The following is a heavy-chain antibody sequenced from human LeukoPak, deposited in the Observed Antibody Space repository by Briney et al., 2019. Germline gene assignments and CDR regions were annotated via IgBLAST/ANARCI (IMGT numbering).Heavy chain of an antibody. CDR2: ISSSSSYI. J-gene: IGHJ5*02. CDR3: ARSLVPAAISWWIDP. CDR1: GFTFSSYS. D-gene: IGHD2-2*02. Sequence: GGSLRLSCAASGFTFSSYSMNWVRQAPGKGLEWVSSISSSSSYIYYADSVKGRFTISRDNAKNSLYLQMNSLRAEDTAVYYCARSLVPAAISWWIDPWGQGTLVTVSS. V-gene: IGHV3-21*01.